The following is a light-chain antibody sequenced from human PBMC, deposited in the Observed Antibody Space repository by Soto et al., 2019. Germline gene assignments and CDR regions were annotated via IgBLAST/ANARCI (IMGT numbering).Light chain of an antibody. V-gene: IGKV3-15*01. J-gene: IGKJ1*01. CDR3: QQYDNWWT. CDR2: GAS. Sequence: EIVMTQSPVTLSVSPGERATLSCRAGQSVSSNLAWYQQKPGQAPRLLIYGASTRATGIPARFTGSGSGTEFILTISSLQFDDSAVYYCQQYDNWWTFGQGTKVEIK. CDR1: QSVSSN.